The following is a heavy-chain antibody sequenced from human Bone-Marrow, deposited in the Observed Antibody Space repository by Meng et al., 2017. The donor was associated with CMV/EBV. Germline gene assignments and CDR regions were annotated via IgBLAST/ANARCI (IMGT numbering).Heavy chain of an antibody. Sequence: GESLKISCAASGFTFSSYAMSWVRQAPGKGLEWVSAISGSGGSTYYADSVKGRFTISRDNSKNTLYLQMNSLRAEDTAVYYCAKEPIVGATFYWGQGTQVTVSS. CDR1: GFTFSSYA. D-gene: IGHD1-26*01. V-gene: IGHV3-23*01. CDR3: AKEPIVGATFY. CDR2: ISGSGGST. J-gene: IGHJ4*02.